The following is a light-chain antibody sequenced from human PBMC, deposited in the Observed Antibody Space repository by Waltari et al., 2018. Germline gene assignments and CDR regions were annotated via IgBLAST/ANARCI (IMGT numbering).Light chain of an antibody. CDR2: DVS. CDR1: SSDGGGYNY. V-gene: IGLV2-14*03. CDR3: SSYTSSSTLYV. J-gene: IGLJ1*01. Sequence: QSSLTQTASVSGSPGQSITISCTGTSSDGGGYNYISLYQQHPGKAHKLMIYDVSNRPSGVSNRYSGSKSGNTASLTISGLQAEDEADYYCSSYTSSSTLYVFGTGTKVTVL.